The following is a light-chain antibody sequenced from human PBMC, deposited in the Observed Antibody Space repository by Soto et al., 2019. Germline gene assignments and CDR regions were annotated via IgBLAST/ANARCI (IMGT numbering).Light chain of an antibody. Sequence: QSALTQPPSASGSPGQSVTISCTGTSSDIGGYDYVSWYQQHPGKAPKLIIYEVNKRPSGVPDRFSGSKSGNTASLTVSGLQAEDEADYYRSSYAGSNNLVFAGGTQLTVL. V-gene: IGLV2-8*01. CDR2: EVN. J-gene: IGLJ3*02. CDR3: SSYAGSNNLV. CDR1: SSDIGGYDY.